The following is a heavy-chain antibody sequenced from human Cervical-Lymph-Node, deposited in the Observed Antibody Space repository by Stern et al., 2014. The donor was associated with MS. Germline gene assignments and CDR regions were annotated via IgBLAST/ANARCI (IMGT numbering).Heavy chain of an antibody. J-gene: IGHJ3*02. CDR2: IYYSGSP. V-gene: IGHV4-59*01. Sequence: QVQLQESGPGLVKPSETLSLTCTVSGGSISSYYWSWIRQPPGKGLEWIWYIYYSGSPNYNPSLKSRVTISVDTSKNQFSLKLSSVTAADTAVYYCARTLRRRPDAFDIWGQGTMVTVSS. D-gene: IGHD4-17*01. CDR3: ARTLRRRPDAFDI. CDR1: GGSISSYY.